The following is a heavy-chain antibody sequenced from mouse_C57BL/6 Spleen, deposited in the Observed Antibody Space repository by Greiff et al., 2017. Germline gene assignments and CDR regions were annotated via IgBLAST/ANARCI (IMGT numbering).Heavy chain of an antibody. J-gene: IGHJ3*01. D-gene: IGHD1-1*01. CDR3: TMSYYGSSTGFAY. CDR1: GYTFTDYE. Sequence: QVQLQQSGAELVRPGASVTLSCKASGYTFTDYEMHWVKQTPVHGLEWIGAIDPETGGTAYNQKFKGKAILTADKSSRTAYMELRSLTSEDSAVYYCTMSYYGSSTGFAYWGQGTLVTVAA. CDR2: IDPETGGT. V-gene: IGHV1-15*01.